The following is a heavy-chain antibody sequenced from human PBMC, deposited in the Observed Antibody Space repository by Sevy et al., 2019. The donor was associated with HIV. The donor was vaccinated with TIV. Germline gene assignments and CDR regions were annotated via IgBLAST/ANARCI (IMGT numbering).Heavy chain of an antibody. CDR2: IKSKTDGGTT. CDR1: GFTFSNAW. V-gene: IGHV3-15*01. J-gene: IGHJ4*02. Sequence: GGSLRLSCAASGFTFSNAWMSWVRQAPGKGLEWVGRIKSKTDGGTTDYAAPVKGRFTISRDDSKNTQYLQMNSLKTEDTAVYYCTVIHSSGYHDYWGQGTLVTVSS. D-gene: IGHD3-22*01. CDR3: TVIHSSGYHDY.